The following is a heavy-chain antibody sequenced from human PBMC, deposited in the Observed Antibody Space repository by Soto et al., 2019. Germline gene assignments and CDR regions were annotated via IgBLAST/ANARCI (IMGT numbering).Heavy chain of an antibody. Sequence: GGSLSLSCAASGFKFSNYAMSWVRQAPGKGLEWVSLISATGGGTYYADSVKGRFTISRDNSHNTLYLQVHSLTAEDTAVYYCAKDRREGGNSAFYFDFWGQGAQVTVYS. J-gene: IGHJ4*02. D-gene: IGHD3-16*01. CDR3: AKDRREGGNSAFYFDF. CDR2: ISATGGGT. CDR1: GFKFSNYA. V-gene: IGHV3-23*01.